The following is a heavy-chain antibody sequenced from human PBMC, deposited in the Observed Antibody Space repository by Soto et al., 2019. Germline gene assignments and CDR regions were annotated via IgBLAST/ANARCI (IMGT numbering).Heavy chain of an antibody. Sequence: SVKVSCKASGFTFTSSAVQWVRQARGQRLEWIGWIVVGSGNTNYAQKFQERVTITRDMSTSTAYMELSSLRSEDTAVYYCAGVAVELERDDDYYYGMDVWGQGTTVTVSS. CDR1: GFTFTSSA. J-gene: IGHJ6*02. CDR2: IVVGSGNT. V-gene: IGHV1-58*01. CDR3: AGVAVELERDDDYYYGMDV. D-gene: IGHD1-1*01.